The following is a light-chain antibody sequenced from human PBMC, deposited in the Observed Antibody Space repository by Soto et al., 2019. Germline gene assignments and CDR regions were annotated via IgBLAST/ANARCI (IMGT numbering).Light chain of an antibody. CDR3: QTWGTGKGV. Sequence: QSVLTQSPSASASLGASVKLTCTLSTGHSSSAIAWLQQQPEKGPRCLMKLNTDGSHTKGDGIPDRFSGSSSGAERYLTISSLQSEDEADYYCQTWGTGKGVFGGGTKLTVL. J-gene: IGLJ3*02. CDR1: TGHSSSA. CDR2: LNTDGSH. V-gene: IGLV4-69*01.